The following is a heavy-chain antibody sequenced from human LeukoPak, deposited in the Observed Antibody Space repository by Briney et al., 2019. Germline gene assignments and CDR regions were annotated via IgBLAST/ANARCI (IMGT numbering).Heavy chain of an antibody. CDR1: RFSFSNRS. CDR3: ARMSGSRLPGN. J-gene: IGHJ4*02. CDR2: ISNSGSAK. Sequence: GGSLRLSCAASRFSFSNRSMNWVRQAPGKGLEWVSYISNSGSAKYYAASVKGRFTISRDNGKNSLYLQMNSLRAEDTAVYYCARMSGSRLPGNWGQGTLVTVSS. D-gene: IGHD3-3*01. V-gene: IGHV3-48*01.